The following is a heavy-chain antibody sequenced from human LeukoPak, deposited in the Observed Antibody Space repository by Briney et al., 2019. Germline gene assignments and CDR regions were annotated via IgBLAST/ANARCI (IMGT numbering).Heavy chain of an antibody. CDR1: GFTFRNYA. CDR2: IGARDGRT. CDR3: AKGLYDYALDV. V-gene: IGHV3-23*01. Sequence: PGGSLRLSCAASGFTFRNYATTWVRQAPGKGLDWVALIGARDGRTYYADPVKGRFTISRDNFKNTLYLQMNSLRAEDTAIYYCAKGLYDYALDVWGQGTAVTVSS. J-gene: IGHJ6*02.